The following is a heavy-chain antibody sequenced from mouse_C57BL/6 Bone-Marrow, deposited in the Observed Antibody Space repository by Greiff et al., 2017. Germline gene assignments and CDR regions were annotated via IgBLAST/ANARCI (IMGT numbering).Heavy chain of an antibody. J-gene: IGHJ2*01. CDR2: INPYNGDT. Sequence: EVQRVESGPELVKPGASVKISCKASGYSFPGYFMNWVKQSHGKSLEWIGRINPYNGDTFYNQKFKGKATLTVDKSSSTAHMELPSLTSEGFAVYYCARGRLSSWNHFDYWGQGSTLTVSS. V-gene: IGHV1-37*01. CDR1: GYSFPGYF. CDR3: ARGRLSSWNHFDY.